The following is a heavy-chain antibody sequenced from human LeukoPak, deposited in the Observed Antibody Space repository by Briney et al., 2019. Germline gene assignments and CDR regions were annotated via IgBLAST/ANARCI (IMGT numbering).Heavy chain of an antibody. CDR3: AKDPNLAAAGLGAFDI. V-gene: IGHV3-23*01. CDR1: GFTFSSYA. J-gene: IGHJ3*02. Sequence: GGSLRLSCAASGFTFSSYAMSWVRQAPGKGLEWVSAISGSGGSTYYADSVKGRFTISRDNSKNTLYLQMNSLRAEDTAVYYCAKDPNLAAAGLGAFDIWGQGTMVTVSS. CDR2: ISGSGGST. D-gene: IGHD6-13*01.